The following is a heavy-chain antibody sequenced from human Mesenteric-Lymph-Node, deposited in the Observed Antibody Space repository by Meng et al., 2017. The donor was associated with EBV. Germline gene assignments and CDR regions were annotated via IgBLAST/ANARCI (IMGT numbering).Heavy chain of an antibody. D-gene: IGHD1-26*01. CDR2: IYDSGIT. CDR1: GVSVSGDSFY. J-gene: IGHJ4*02. Sequence: QVHLPDSGPGLVKPSETLSLTCTVSGVSVSGDSFYWSWIRQPPGKGLEWIGFIYDSGITHYSPSLKSRVTISVDTSKNQFSLELRSMTPADTAVYYCARDRGWELLDYWGQGTLVTVSS. CDR3: ARDRGWELLDY. V-gene: IGHV4-61*01.